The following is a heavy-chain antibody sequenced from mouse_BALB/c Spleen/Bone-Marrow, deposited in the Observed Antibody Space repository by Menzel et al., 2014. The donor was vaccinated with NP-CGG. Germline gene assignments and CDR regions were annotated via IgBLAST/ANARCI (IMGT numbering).Heavy chain of an antibody. D-gene: IGHD1-2*01. CDR1: GFNIKDTY. Sequence: VQLKDSGAELVKPGASVKLSCTASGFNIKDTYMHWVKQRPEQGLEWIGRIDPANGNTKYDPKFQGKATITTDTSSNTAYLQVSSLTSEDTAVYYCASATTATYYAMDYRGQGTSVTVSS. CDR3: ASATTATYYAMDY. J-gene: IGHJ4*01. CDR2: IDPANGNT. V-gene: IGHV14-3*02.